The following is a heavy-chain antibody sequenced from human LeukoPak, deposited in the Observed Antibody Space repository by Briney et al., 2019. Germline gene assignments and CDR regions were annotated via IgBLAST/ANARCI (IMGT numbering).Heavy chain of an antibody. J-gene: IGHJ4*02. V-gene: IGHV3-48*03. Sequence: SGGSLRLSCAVSGFTFSNYEMNWVRQAPGKGLEWVSYISSKGDTIYYGDTVKGRFTISRDNTKNSLYLHMNSLRAEDTAIYYCARQPVTTRFEYYFDYWGQGTLVTVSS. CDR2: ISSKGDTI. D-gene: IGHD4-17*01. CDR1: GFTFSNYE. CDR3: ARQPVTTRFEYYFDY.